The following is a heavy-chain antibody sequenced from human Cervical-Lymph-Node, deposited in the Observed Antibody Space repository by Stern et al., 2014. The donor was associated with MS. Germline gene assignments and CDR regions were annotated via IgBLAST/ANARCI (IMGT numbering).Heavy chain of an antibody. D-gene: IGHD6-6*01. J-gene: IGHJ4*02. V-gene: IGHV1-8*01. CDR2: INPKSGHT. CDR1: GYTFTDYD. CDR3: ATTSLPFY. Sequence: QVQLMQSGAEVKKPGASVVVSCKASGYTFTDYDITWVRQVPGQGLEWMAWINPKSGHTVSAEKFQARVTMTMNTSLRTAYMELSSLKSEDTAIYYCATTSLPFYWGQGTLITVSS.